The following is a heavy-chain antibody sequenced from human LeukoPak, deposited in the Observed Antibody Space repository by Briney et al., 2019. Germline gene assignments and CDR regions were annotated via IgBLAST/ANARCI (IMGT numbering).Heavy chain of an antibody. D-gene: IGHD3-3*01. CDR1: GFTFSSYW. V-gene: IGHV3-7*01. Sequence: GGSLRLSCAASGFTFSSYWMSWVRQAPGKGLEWVANIKQDGSETYYVDSVKVRFTISIDNAKNSLYLQMNSLRAEDTAVYYCARWGYDFWSGYNGRTLDYWGQGTLVTVSS. J-gene: IGHJ4*02. CDR3: ARWGYDFWSGYNGRTLDY. CDR2: IKQDGSET.